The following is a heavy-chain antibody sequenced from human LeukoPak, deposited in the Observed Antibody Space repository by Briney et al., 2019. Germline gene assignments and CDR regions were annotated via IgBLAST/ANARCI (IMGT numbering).Heavy chain of an antibody. CDR1: GYSISSGYY. CDR3: ASSFYPGHCGGDCQGYYYYYMDV. Sequence: SETLSLTCTVSGYSISSGYYWGWIRQPPGKGLEWSGTFFHSGNTYYNPSLKSRVTISVDTSKNQFSLKLSSVTAADTAVYYCASSFYPGHCGGDCQGYYYYYMDVWGKGTTVTISS. V-gene: IGHV4-38-2*02. J-gene: IGHJ6*03. CDR2: FFHSGNT. D-gene: IGHD2-21*02.